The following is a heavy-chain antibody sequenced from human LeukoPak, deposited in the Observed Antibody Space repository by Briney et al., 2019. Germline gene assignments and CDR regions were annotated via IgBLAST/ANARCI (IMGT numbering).Heavy chain of an antibody. Sequence: PSETLSLTCGVYGGSFSDHYWKWIRQPPGKGLEWIGEINHSGSTNYNPSLKSRVIMPVDTPKNQFSLKLSSVTAADTAVYYCARSGYTRRFIDYWGQGTLVTVSS. CDR3: ARSGYTRRFIDY. J-gene: IGHJ4*02. D-gene: IGHD5-24*01. CDR1: GGSFSDHY. CDR2: INHSGST. V-gene: IGHV4-34*01.